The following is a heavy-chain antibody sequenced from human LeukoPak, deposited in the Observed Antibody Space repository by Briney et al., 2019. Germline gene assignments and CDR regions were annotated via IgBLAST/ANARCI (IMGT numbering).Heavy chain of an antibody. Sequence: PGGSLRLSCAASGFTFSSYSMNWVRQAPGKGLEWVSSISSSSSYIYYADSVKGRFTISRDNAKNSLYLQMNSLRAEDTAVYYCAREEGSSSWGTSEYFQHWGQGTLVTVSS. D-gene: IGHD6-13*01. J-gene: IGHJ1*01. CDR2: ISSSSSYI. V-gene: IGHV3-21*01. CDR3: AREEGSSSWGTSEYFQH. CDR1: GFTFSSYS.